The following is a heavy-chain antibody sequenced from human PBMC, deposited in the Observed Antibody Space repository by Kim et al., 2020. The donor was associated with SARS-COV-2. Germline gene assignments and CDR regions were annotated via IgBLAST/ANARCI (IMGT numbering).Heavy chain of an antibody. Sequence: YADSVKGRFTVSRDNSKISLYLQMNRLRAEDTAVYYCARERETRNYYLDYWGQGTLVTVAS. J-gene: IGHJ4*02. D-gene: IGHD1-26*01. CDR3: ARERETRNYYLDY. V-gene: IGHV3-48*03.